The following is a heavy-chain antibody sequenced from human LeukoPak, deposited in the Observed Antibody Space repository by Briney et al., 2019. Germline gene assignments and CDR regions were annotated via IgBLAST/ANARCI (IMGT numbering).Heavy chain of an antibody. CDR2: INWNGGST. CDR1: GFTFDDYG. CDR3: ARDFSKYHDYYDSGGYYYDAFDI. Sequence: GGSLRLSCAASGFTFDDYGMSWVRQAPGKGLEWVSGINWNGGSTGYADSVKGRFTISRDNAKNSLYLQMNSLRAEDTALYYCARDFSKYHDYYDSGGYYYDAFDIWGQGTMVTVSS. D-gene: IGHD3-22*01. V-gene: IGHV3-20*04. J-gene: IGHJ3*02.